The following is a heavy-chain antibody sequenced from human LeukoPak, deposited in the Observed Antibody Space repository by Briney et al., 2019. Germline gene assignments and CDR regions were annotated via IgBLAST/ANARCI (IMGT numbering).Heavy chain of an antibody. CDR1: GGSISSSSYY. CDR2: IYYSGST. D-gene: IGHD3-10*01. Sequence: PSETLSLTCTVSGGSISSSSYYWGWTRQPPGKGLEWIGYIYYSGSTNYNPSLRSRGAISVDRSKNQCALKLSCVTAADTAVYYCASQLWFGELVIRSDAFDIWGQGTMVTVSS. J-gene: IGHJ3*02. V-gene: IGHV4-61*05. CDR3: ASQLWFGELVIRSDAFDI.